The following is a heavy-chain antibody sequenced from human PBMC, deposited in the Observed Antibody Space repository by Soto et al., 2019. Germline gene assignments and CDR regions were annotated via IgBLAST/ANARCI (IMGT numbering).Heavy chain of an antibody. V-gene: IGHV1-8*01. CDR3: ARRFGDTWSYYDFWSGPAVEAFDI. J-gene: IGHJ3*02. Sequence: ASVKGACKAAVYGFTGYVSNWVRQATGQGREWMGRMNPNSGNTGYAQKFQGRVTMTRNTSISTAYMELSSLRSEDTAVYYCARRFGDTWSYYDFWSGPAVEAFDIWGQGTTVTVS. CDR1: VYGFTGYV. D-gene: IGHD3-3*01. CDR2: MNPNSGNT.